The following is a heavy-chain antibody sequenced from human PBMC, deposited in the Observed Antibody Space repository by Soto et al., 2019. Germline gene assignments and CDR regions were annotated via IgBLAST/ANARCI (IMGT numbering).Heavy chain of an antibody. CDR3: ARGRTDY. Sequence: GSLRLSCAASGFTFSSYAMHWVRQAPGKGLEWVAVISHDGSNKYYADSVKGRFTISRDNSKNTLYLRMNSLRAEDTAVYYCARGRTDYWGQGTLVTVSS. CDR1: GFTFSSYA. CDR2: ISHDGSNK. V-gene: IGHV3-30-3*01. J-gene: IGHJ4*02.